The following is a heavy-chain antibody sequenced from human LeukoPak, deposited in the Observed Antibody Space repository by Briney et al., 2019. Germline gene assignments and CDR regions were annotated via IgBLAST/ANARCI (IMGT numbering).Heavy chain of an antibody. CDR2: ISVSGSNT. CDR3: AKLSSSRSRTYFDY. CDR1: GFTFSSYG. Sequence: PGGSLRLSCAASGFTFSSYGMSWVRQAPGKGLEWVSSISVSGSNTYYADSVKGRFTISRDNSKNTLYLHMNSLRAEDTAVYYCAKLSSSRSRTYFDYWGQGTLVTVSS. V-gene: IGHV3-23*01. D-gene: IGHD6-13*01. J-gene: IGHJ4*02.